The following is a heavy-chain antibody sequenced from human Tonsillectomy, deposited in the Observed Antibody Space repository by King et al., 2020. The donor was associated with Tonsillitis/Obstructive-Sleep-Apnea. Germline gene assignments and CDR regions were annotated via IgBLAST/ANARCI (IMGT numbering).Heavy chain of an antibody. CDR3: ARGTDILTGYFIDY. Sequence: HVQLQQWGAGLLKPSETLSLTCAVYGGSFSGYYWSWIREPPGRGLEWIGEINHRGSTNYNQSLKSRVTMSVDTSKNQFSLKLSSVTAADTAVYYCARGTDILTGYFIDYWGQGTLVTVSS. D-gene: IGHD3-9*01. CDR2: INHRGST. V-gene: IGHV4-34*01. J-gene: IGHJ4*02. CDR1: GGSFSGYY.